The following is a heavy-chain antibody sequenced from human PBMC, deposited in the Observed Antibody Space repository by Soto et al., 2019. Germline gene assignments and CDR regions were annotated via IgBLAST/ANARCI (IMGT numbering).Heavy chain of an antibody. CDR1: GGTFSSYA. D-gene: IGHD3-22*01. CDR2: IIPIFGTA. V-gene: IGHV1-69*01. CDR3: ARGPTYYYDSLTAFDI. Sequence: QVQLVKSGAEVKKPGSSVKVSCKASGGTFSSYAISWVRQAPGQGLEWMGGIIPIFGTANYAQKFQGRVTITADESTSTAYMELSSLRSEDTAVYYCARGPTYYYDSLTAFDIWGQGTMVTVSS. J-gene: IGHJ3*02.